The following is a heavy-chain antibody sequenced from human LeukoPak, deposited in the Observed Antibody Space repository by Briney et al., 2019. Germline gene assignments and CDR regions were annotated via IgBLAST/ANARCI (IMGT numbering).Heavy chain of an antibody. D-gene: IGHD3-22*01. CDR1: GGSISSSSYY. V-gene: IGHV4-39*01. J-gene: IGHJ3*02. Sequence: SETLSLTCTVSGGSISSSSYYLGWIRQPPGKGLEWLVSIYHSGSTFYNPSLKRRVTKSVDTSKNQISLKLSSVTAADTAVYYCARHCRNYYDSSGYYPGAFDIWGQGTMVTVSS. CDR3: ARHCRNYYDSSGYYPGAFDI. CDR2: IYHSGST.